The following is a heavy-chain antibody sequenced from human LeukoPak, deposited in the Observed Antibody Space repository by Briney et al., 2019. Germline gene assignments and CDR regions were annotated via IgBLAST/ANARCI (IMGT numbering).Heavy chain of an antibody. Sequence: SETLSLTCAVYGGSFSGYYWSWIRQPPGKGLEWIGEINHSGSTNYNPSLKSRVTISVDTSKNQFSLKLSSVTAADMAVYYCMSGRRSARPPYYFDYWGQGTLVTVSS. V-gene: IGHV4-34*01. CDR3: MSGRRSARPPYYFDY. CDR2: INHSGST. J-gene: IGHJ4*02. CDR1: GGSFSGYY. D-gene: IGHD6-6*01.